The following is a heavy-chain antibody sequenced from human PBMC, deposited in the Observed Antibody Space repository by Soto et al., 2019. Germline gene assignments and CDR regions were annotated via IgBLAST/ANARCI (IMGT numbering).Heavy chain of an antibody. J-gene: IGHJ6*02. Sequence: SGPTLVNPTQTLTLTCTFSGFSLSTSGMCVSWIRQPPGKALEWLALIDWDDDKYYSTSLKTRLTISRDTSKNQVVLTMTNMDPVDTATYYCARSHDYGETSYYYYGMDVWGQGTTVTVSS. CDR1: GFSLSTSGMC. CDR2: IDWDDDK. V-gene: IGHV2-70*01. CDR3: ARSHDYGETSYYYYGMDV. D-gene: IGHD4-17*01.